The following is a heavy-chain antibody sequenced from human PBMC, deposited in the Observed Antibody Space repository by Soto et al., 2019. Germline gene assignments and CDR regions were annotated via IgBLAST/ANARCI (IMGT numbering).Heavy chain of an antibody. V-gene: IGHV3-23*01. Sequence: EVQLLESGGGLVQPGGSLRLSCAASGFTFSNYAMSWVRQAPGKGLEWVSGISGSGGSTYYTDSVKGRFTISRDNSKNTLHLQMNSLRAEDTAVYYCAKDFGYGSTRYCYYYGMDVWGQGTTVTVSS. CDR2: ISGSGGST. CDR1: GFTFSNYA. CDR3: AKDFGYGSTRYCYYYGMDV. J-gene: IGHJ6*02. D-gene: IGHD3-10*01.